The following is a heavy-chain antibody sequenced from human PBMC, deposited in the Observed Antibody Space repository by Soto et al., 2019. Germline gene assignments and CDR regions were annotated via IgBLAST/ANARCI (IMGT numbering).Heavy chain of an antibody. CDR3: TTPRGSSNWLDP. V-gene: IGHV3-73*01. D-gene: IGHD6-6*01. J-gene: IGHJ5*02. CDR2: IRSKANSYAT. Sequence: EVQLVESGGGLVQPGGSLKLSCAASGFTFSDSAMHWVRQASGKGLEWVGRIRSKANSYATAYAESVNGRFTISRDDAKTTAYLKMNSLKTEDTAVYYCTTPRGSSNWLDPWGQGNLVIVSS. CDR1: GFTFSDSA.